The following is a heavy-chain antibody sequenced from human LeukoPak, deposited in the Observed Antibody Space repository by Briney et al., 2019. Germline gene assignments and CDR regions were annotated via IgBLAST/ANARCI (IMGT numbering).Heavy chain of an antibody. CDR1: GFTFSDYY. CDR3: ARMFRGLIRPLDYYHYMDV. J-gene: IGHJ6*03. D-gene: IGHD3-10*01. V-gene: IGHV3-11*01. Sequence: PGGSLRLSCAASGFTFSDYYVSWIRQAPGKGLEWVSHISSSGSTISYADSVKGRFTISRDNAKNSLYLQMNSLRAEDTAVYYCARMFRGLIRPLDYYHYMDVWGKGTTVTISS. CDR2: ISSSGSTI.